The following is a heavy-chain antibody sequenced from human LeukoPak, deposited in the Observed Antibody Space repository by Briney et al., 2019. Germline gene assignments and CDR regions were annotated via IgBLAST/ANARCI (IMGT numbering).Heavy chain of an antibody. CDR2: ISAYNGNT. CDR1: GYTFTNYG. D-gene: IGHD3-22*01. V-gene: IGHV1-18*01. CDR3: ARLVDDSSGTYWFYFDS. Sequence: ASVNVSCKASGYTFTNYGINWVRQAPGQGLEWMGWISAYNGNTNYAQKVQGRVTMTIDTSTTTGYMELRSLRSDDTAVYYCARLVDDSSGTYWFYFDSWGQGTLVTVSS. J-gene: IGHJ4*02.